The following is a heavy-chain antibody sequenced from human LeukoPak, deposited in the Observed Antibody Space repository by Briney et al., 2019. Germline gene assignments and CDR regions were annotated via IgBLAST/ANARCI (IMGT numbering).Heavy chain of an antibody. CDR2: IIPILGIA. J-gene: IGHJ6*02. CDR3: ARVRFGELSSYYYGMDV. V-gene: IGHV1-69*04. D-gene: IGHD3-10*01. Sequence: GASVKVSCKASGGTFSGYAISWVRQAPGQGLEWMGRIIPILGIANYAQKFQGRVTITADKSTSTAYMELSSLRSEDTAVYYCARVRFGELSSYYYGMDVWGQGTTVTVSS. CDR1: GGTFSGYA.